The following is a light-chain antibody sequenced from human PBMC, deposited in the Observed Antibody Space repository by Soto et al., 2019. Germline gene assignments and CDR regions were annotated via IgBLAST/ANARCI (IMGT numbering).Light chain of an antibody. CDR1: QGISSA. J-gene: IGKJ5*01. V-gene: IGKV1-13*02. CDR2: DAS. CDR3: QQFNSYPPT. Sequence: ALPLTQSPSSLSASVGDRVTITCRASQGISSALAWYQQKPGKAPKLLIYDASSLESGVPSRFSGSGSGTDFTLTISSLQPEDFATYYCQQFNSYPPTFGQGTRLEIK.